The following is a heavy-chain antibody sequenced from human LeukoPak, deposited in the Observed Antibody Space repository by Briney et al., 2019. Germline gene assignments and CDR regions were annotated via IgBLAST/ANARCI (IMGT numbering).Heavy chain of an antibody. CDR1: GFTVSSNY. D-gene: IGHD3-16*02. J-gene: IGHJ4*02. V-gene: IGHV3-53*01. CDR2: IYSGGST. Sequence: PGGSLRLSCAASGFTVSSNYMSWVRQAPGKGLEWVSVIYSGGSTYYADSVKGRFTISRHNSKNTLYLQMNSLRAEDTAVYYCARGARLGELSGTYWGQGTLVTVSS. CDR3: ARGARLGELSGTY.